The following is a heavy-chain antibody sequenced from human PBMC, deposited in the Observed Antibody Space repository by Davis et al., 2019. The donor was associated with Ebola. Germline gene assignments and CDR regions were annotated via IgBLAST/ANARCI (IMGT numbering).Heavy chain of an antibody. CDR3: ARPTVDGRRYGGGLVP. D-gene: IGHD4-23*01. CDR2: INTNTGNP. J-gene: IGHJ5*02. Sequence: AASVTVSCKASGYTFTSYAMNWVRQAPGQGLDWMGWINTNTGNPTYAQGFTGRFVFSLDTSVSTAYLQVSSLKTEDTAVYYCARPTVDGRRYGGGLVPWGQGTLVTVSS. CDR1: GYTFTSYA. V-gene: IGHV7-4-1*02.